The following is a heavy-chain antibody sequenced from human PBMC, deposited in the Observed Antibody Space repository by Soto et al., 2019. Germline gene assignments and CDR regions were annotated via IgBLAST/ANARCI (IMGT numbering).Heavy chain of an antibody. CDR3: ARGRYCSGGSCFFDY. CDR2: IYYSGST. V-gene: IGHV4-31*03. J-gene: IGHJ4*02. CDR1: GGSISSGGYY. Sequence: SETLSLTCTVSGGSISSGGYYCSWIRQHPGKGLEWIGYIYYSGSTYYNPSLKSRVTISVDTSKNQFSLKLSSVTAADTAVYYCARGRYCSGGSCFFDYWGQGTLVTAPQ. D-gene: IGHD2-15*01.